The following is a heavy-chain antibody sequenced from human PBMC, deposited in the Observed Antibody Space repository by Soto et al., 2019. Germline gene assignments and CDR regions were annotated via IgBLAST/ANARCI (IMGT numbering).Heavy chain of an antibody. V-gene: IGHV6-1*01. D-gene: IGHD2-15*01. J-gene: IGHJ4*02. CDR3: VRDRGTYIYCFDY. Sequence: SQTLSLTCVISGDSVSNTSVAWNWIRQSPSRGLEWLGRTYFRSKWFNDYAVSVQNRMTITPDTSRNQFSLQLDSVTPEDTAVCYCVRDRGTYIYCFDYWGQGILVTVSS. CDR1: GDSVSNTSVA. CDR2: TYFRSKWFN.